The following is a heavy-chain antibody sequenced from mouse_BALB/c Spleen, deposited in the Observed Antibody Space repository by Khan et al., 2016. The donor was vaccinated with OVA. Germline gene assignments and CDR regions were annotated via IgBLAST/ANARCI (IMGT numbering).Heavy chain of an antibody. J-gene: IGHJ3*01. D-gene: IGHD2-14*01. CDR3: VRDGAYHRNDGWFAY. CDR2: INPSNGYT. Sequence: QVQLQQSGAELARPGASVKMSCKASGYTFTSYTIHWIKKRPGQGLEWIGYINPSNGYTNYNQKFKDKATLNTDKSSTTAYLQLSSLTSDDSAVYNCVRDGAYHRNDGWFAYWGQGTLVTGSA. V-gene: IGHV1-4*01. CDR1: GYTFTSYT.